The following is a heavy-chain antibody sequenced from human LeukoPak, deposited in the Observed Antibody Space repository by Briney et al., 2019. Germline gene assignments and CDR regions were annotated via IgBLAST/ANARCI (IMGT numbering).Heavy chain of an antibody. J-gene: IGHJ4*02. CDR2: TYCRSKWYN. D-gene: IGHD6-19*01. CDR1: GDSVSGNSDA. Sequence: SQTLSLTCAISGDSVSGNSDAWNWIRQSPSRGLEWLGRTYCRSKWYNDYAVSVKSRITISPDTSKNQFSLQLNSVSPDDTAVYYCARGNRQWSGNYFDYWGQGTLVTVSA. CDR3: ARGNRQWSGNYFDY. V-gene: IGHV6-1*01.